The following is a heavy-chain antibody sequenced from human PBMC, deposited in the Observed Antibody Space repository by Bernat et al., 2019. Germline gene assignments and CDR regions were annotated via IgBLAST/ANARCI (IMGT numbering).Heavy chain of an antibody. J-gene: IGHJ4*02. CDR2: IYYSGST. V-gene: IGHV4-39*07. D-gene: IGHD3-22*01. Sequence: QLQLQESGPGLVKPSETLSLTCTVSGGSISSSSYYWGWIRQPPGKGLEWIGSIYYSGSTYYNPSLKSRVTISVDTSKNQFSLKLSSVTAADTAVYYCARLGDNSGYYYYLDYWGQGTLVTVSA. CDR3: ARLGDNSGYYYYLDY. CDR1: GGSISSSSYY.